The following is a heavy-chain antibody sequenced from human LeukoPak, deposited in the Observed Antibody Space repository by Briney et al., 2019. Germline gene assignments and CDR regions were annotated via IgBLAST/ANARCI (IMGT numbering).Heavy chain of an antibody. D-gene: IGHD3-16*01. V-gene: IGHV1-2*02. J-gene: IGHJ4*02. CDR3: ARAWGSLYYFDH. CDR1: GYSFTGYF. Sequence: ASVKDSCKASGYSFTGYFLHCVRQAPGQGLEWMGWINPNNGLTNYTQKFKGRVTMTRDTSSATGYMELNRLTSDDTAVFYCARAWGSLYYFDHWGQGTLVTVSS. CDR2: INPNNGLT.